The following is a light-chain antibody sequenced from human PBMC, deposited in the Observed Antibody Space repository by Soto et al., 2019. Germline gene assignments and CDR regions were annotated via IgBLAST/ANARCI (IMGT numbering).Light chain of an antibody. CDR2: DAS. Sequence: DIQMTQSPSSLSASVGDRATITCQASQDISNYLNWYQQKPGKAPKLLIYDASNLETGVPSRFSGSGSGTDFTFTINSLQPEDIATYYCQQYDNLITFGQGTRLEIK. V-gene: IGKV1-33*01. J-gene: IGKJ5*01. CDR3: QQYDNLIT. CDR1: QDISNY.